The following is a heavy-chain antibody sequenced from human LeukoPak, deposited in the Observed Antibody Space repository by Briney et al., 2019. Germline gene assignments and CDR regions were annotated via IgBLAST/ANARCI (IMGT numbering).Heavy chain of an antibody. CDR2: INPNSGGT. CDR1: GYTFTGYY. Sequence: ASVKASCKASGYTFTGYYMHWVRQAPGQGLEWMGWINPNSGGTNYAQKFQGRVTMTRDTSISTAYMELSRLRSDDTAVYYCARMYYDFWSGPSGYFDYWGQGTLVTVSS. D-gene: IGHD3-3*01. J-gene: IGHJ4*02. V-gene: IGHV1-2*02. CDR3: ARMYYDFWSGPSGYFDY.